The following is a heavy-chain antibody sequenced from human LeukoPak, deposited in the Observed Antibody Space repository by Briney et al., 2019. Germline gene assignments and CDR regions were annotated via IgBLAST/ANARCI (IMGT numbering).Heavy chain of an antibody. Sequence: PGGSLRLSCAASGFTFSSYAMSWVRQAPGKGLEWVSAISGRGGSTNYADSVKGRFTVSRDNSKNTLYLQMNSLRAEDTAVYYCANKYGGNFPYDYWGQGTLVTVSS. D-gene: IGHD4-23*01. V-gene: IGHV3-23*01. CDR1: GFTFSSYA. CDR3: ANKYGGNFPYDY. J-gene: IGHJ4*02. CDR2: ISGRGGST.